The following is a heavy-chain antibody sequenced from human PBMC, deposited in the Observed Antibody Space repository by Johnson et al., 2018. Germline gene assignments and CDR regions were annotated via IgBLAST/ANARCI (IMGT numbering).Heavy chain of an antibody. CDR1: GFTFITYA. CDR3: ARDRSRSQKTKLVGITNYLDH. V-gene: IGHV3-30-3*01. Sequence: QVQLVESGGGVGQPGRSLRLSCAASGFTFITYAMHWVRQAPGKGLEWVAVVAYDGSNKYYADSVKGRFTIHRDNFKNTVFLQMNGLRPEDTAVYYCARDRSRSQKTKLVGITNYLDHWGQGTLVTVSS. D-gene: IGHD1-26*01. CDR2: VAYDGSNK. J-gene: IGHJ4*02.